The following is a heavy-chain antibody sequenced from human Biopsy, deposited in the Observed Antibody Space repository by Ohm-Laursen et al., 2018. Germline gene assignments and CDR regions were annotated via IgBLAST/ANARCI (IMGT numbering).Heavy chain of an antibody. CDR2: IFYTANT. CDR1: GVSINGDRYY. CDR3: VSLGSGGYVPTFFDF. Sequence: TLSLTCTVSGVSINGDRYYWNWIRPHQGKGLMGIRNIFYTANTYSHPTLKSRVTISADTSKNQLSLKLSSVTAADTAVYYCVSLGSGGYVPTFFDFWGQGAQVTVSS. D-gene: IGHD3-10*02. J-gene: IGHJ4*02. V-gene: IGHV4-31*03.